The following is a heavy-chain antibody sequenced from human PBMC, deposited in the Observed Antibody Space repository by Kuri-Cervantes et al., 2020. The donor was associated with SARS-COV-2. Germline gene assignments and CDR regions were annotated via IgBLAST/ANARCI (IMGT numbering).Heavy chain of an antibody. Sequence: SETLSLTCTVSGGSISSGDYYWSWIRQPPGKGLEWIGYIYYSGSTYYNPSLKSRVTISVDTSKNQFSLKLSSVTAADTAVYYCARSGRVYDYYYYYMDVWGKGTTVTDSS. CDR3: ARSGRVYDYYYYYMDV. V-gene: IGHV4-30-4*08. CDR2: IYYSGST. CDR1: GGSISSGDYY. J-gene: IGHJ6*03. D-gene: IGHD1-26*01.